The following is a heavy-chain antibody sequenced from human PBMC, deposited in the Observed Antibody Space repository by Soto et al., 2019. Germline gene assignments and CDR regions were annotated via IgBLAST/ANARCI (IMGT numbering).Heavy chain of an antibody. J-gene: IGHJ6*02. V-gene: IGHV3-23*01. Sequence: PGGSLRLSCAASGFSFSIYAMSWVRQAPGKGLEWVSVISGSGDRTYYADSVKGRFTISRDNSKNTLDLQMNSLRAEDTAVYYCVKTKVYYYDSSGSLIPPLMDVWGQGTTVTVSS. CDR2: ISGSGDRT. CDR1: GFSFSIYA. D-gene: IGHD3-22*01. CDR3: VKTKVYYYDSSGSLIPPLMDV.